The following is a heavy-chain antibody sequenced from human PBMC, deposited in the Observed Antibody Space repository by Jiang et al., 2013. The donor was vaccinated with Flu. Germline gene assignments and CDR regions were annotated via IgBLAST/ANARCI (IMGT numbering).Heavy chain of an antibody. V-gene: IGHV1-24*01. D-gene: IGHD3-10*01. CDR1: GYTLTELS. CDR2: FDPENGET. Sequence: KPGASVKVSCKVSGYTLTELSMHWVRQAPGEGLEWMGGFDPENGETIYAQKFQGRVAMTEDTSTDTAYMELSSLRSEDTAVYYCATLSNSGSCFDYWGQGTLVTVSS. CDR3: ATLSNSGSCFDY. J-gene: IGHJ4*02.